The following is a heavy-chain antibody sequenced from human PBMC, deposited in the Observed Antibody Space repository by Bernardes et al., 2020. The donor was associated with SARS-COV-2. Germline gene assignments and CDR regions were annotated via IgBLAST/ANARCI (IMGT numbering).Heavy chain of an antibody. J-gene: IGHJ5*02. D-gene: IGHD2-8*01. CDR1: GFTFSSYA. CDR3: ARDLGYCTNGVCSP. V-gene: IGHV3-23*01. CDR2: ITVSGGKT. Sequence: GGSLRLSCAASGFTFSSYAMSWVRQAPGKGLDWVSAITVSGGKTYYADSVKGRFTISRDNSKNTLFLQMSSLRAEDTAMYYCARDLGYCTNGVCSPWGQGTLVTVSS.